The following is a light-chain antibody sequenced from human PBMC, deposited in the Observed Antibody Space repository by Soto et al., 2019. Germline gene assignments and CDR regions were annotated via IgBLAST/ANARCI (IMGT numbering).Light chain of an antibody. V-gene: IGLV2-18*02. J-gene: IGLJ1*01. CDR3: SSYTSTSTYV. CDR2: EVS. Sequence: QSALTQPPSVSGSPGQSVTISCTGPSRDVGSYNRVSWYQQPPGTAPKLMIYEVSNRPSGVPDRFSGSKSGNTASLTISGLQAEDEADYYCSSYTSTSTYVFGTGTKVTVL. CDR1: SRDVGSYNR.